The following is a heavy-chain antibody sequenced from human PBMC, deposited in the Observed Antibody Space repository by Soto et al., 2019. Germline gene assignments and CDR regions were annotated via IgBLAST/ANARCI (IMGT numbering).Heavy chain of an antibody. J-gene: IGHJ6*02. CDR3: ARDSRVDIVATTYGMDV. CDR2: INPNSGGT. Sequence: QVQLVQSGAEVKKPGASVKVSCKASGYTFTGYYMHWVRQAPGQGLEWMGWINPNSGGTNYAQKFQGWVTMTRYTAIRTAYMELSRLRSDDTAVYYCARDSRVDIVATTYGMDVWGQGTTVTVSS. D-gene: IGHD5-12*01. V-gene: IGHV1-2*04. CDR1: GYTFTGYY.